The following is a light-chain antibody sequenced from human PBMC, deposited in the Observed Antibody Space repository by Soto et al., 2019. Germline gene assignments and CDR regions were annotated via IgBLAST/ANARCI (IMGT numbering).Light chain of an antibody. J-gene: IGKJ4*01. Sequence: EIVMTQSPATLSVSPGARATLSCRASQSVSSNLAWYQQKPGQAPRLLIYGASTRATGIPARFSGSGSGTESTLTISSLQSEDCAVYYCQQYNNWPPLTFGGGNKVEIK. CDR1: QSVSSN. CDR3: QQYNNWPPLT. CDR2: GAS. V-gene: IGKV3-15*01.